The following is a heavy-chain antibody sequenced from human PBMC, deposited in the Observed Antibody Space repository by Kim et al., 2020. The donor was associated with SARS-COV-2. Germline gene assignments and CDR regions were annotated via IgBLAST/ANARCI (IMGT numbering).Heavy chain of an antibody. V-gene: IGHV3-30*01. Sequence: YANSVKGRFTIARDNSKNTLYLQMNSLRAEDTAVYYCASPGVDTAMVLRGWGQGTLVTVSS. D-gene: IGHD5-18*01. J-gene: IGHJ4*02. CDR3: ASPGVDTAMVLRG.